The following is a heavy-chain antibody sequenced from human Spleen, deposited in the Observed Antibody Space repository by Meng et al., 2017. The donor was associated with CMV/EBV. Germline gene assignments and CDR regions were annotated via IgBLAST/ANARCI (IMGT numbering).Heavy chain of an antibody. CDR2: ISSDGSAT. Sequence: GESLKISCVASGFSLTGYWMHWVRQTPGTGLVWLSSISSDGSATRNADSVKGRFIISRDNVKNTLYLQMDSLRADDSAVYYCARGTNDWSGVDYWGQGSPVTVSS. CDR1: GFSLTGYW. CDR3: ARGTNDWSGVDY. V-gene: IGHV3-74*01. J-gene: IGHJ4*02. D-gene: IGHD3-9*01.